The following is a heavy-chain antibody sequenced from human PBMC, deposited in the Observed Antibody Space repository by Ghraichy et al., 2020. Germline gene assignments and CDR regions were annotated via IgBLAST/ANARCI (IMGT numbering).Heavy chain of an antibody. J-gene: IGHJ5*02. Sequence: SQTLSLTCAVSGYSISSSNWWGWIRQPPGKGLEWIGYIYYSGSTYYNPSLKSRVTMSVDTSKNQFSLKLSSVTAVDTAVYYCARTYYDFWSGYSFDPWGQGTLVTVSS. D-gene: IGHD3-3*01. CDR3: ARTYYDFWSGYSFDP. V-gene: IGHV4-28*01. CDR2: IYYSGST. CDR1: GYSISSSNW.